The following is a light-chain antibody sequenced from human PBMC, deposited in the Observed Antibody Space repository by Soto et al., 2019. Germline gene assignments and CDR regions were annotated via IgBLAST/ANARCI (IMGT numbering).Light chain of an antibody. Sequence: DIQMTQSPSSLSASVRDRVTITCRASQSISSWLAWYQQKPGKAPKLLIYDASTLERGVPSRFSGTGSGTEITLTISSLQPDDFATYYCQQYYRSSITFGQGTRLEIK. V-gene: IGKV1-5*01. CDR1: QSISSW. J-gene: IGKJ5*01. CDR2: DAS. CDR3: QQYYRSSIT.